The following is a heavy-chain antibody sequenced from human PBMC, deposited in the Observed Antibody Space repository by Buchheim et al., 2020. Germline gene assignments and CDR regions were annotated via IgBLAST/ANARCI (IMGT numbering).Heavy chain of an antibody. CDR2: IRSSTDGGTT. CDR3: TTLMKSGRLSSDY. V-gene: IGHV3-15*01. D-gene: IGHD6-6*01. CDR1: EFTFTNAW. Sequence: EVQLVESGGDLVKPGESLRLSCAAYEFTFTNAWMSWIRQAPGKGLEWVGRIRSSTDGGTTDYAVPVKGRFTISRDDSENTLYLQMNSLKTDATAVYYCTTLMKSGRLSSDYWGQRPL. J-gene: IGHJ4*02.